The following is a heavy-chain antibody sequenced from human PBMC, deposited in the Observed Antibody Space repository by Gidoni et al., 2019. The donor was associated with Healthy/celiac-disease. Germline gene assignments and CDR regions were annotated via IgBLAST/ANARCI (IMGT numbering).Heavy chain of an antibody. CDR2: IRGIAYGGTT. V-gene: IGHV3-49*05. Sequence: EVQLVESGGGLVKAGRSLRLPCTASGMTPGHYAMSWFRQAPGKGLEWVGFIRGIAYGGTTEYSASVKGRFTISRDDYKSIAYLQINSLKTEDTAVYYCTTYYDFWSGYFDYWGQGTLVTVSS. J-gene: IGHJ4*02. CDR1: GMTPGHYA. CDR3: TTYYDFWSGYFDY. D-gene: IGHD3-3*01.